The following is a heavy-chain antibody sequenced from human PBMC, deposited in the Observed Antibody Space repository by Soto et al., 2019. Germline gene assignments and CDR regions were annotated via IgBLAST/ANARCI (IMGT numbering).Heavy chain of an antibody. D-gene: IGHD3-3*01. CDR2: ISYDGSSK. Sequence: QVQLVESGGGVVQPGRSLRLSCAASGFTFSSYGMHWVRKATGKGLEWVAVISYDGSSKYYADSVKGRFTISRDNSKNTMYLQMNSLRAEDSAVYYCARHVRGLRFSEWSYYFDFWGQRGLVTVS. J-gene: IGHJ4*02. CDR1: GFTFSSYG. V-gene: IGHV3-30-3*01. CDR3: ARHVRGLRFSEWSYYFDF.